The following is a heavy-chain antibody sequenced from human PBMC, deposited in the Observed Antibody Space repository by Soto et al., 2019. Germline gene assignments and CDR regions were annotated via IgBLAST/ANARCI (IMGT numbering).Heavy chain of an antibody. D-gene: IGHD4-17*01. CDR3: AKDPRPDYVNSLFDP. CDR2: ISYDGSNK. Sequence: GGSLRLSCAASGFTFSSYGMHWVRQAPGKGLEWVAVISYDGSNKYYADSVKGRFTISRDNSKNTLYLQMNSLRAEDTAVYYCAKDPRPDYVNSLFDPWGQGT. J-gene: IGHJ5*02. CDR1: GFTFSSYG. V-gene: IGHV3-30*18.